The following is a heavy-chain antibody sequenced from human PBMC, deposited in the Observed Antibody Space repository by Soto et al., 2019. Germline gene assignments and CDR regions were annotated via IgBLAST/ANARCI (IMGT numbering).Heavy chain of an antibody. V-gene: IGHV3-11*06. CDR1: GFTFGDSY. Sequence: GGSLRLSCAGSGFTFGDSYMSWIRQAPGKGLEWVSSISSTTNYIYYGDSMKGRFTISRDNAKNSLYLEMNSLRAEDTAVYYCARESEDLTSNFDYWGQGTLVTVSS. CDR2: ISSTTNYI. CDR3: ARESEDLTSNFDY. J-gene: IGHJ4*02.